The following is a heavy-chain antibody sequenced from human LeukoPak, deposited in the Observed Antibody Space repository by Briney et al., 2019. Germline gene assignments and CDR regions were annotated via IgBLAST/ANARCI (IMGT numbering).Heavy chain of an antibody. Sequence: PSETLSLTCTVSGYSISSGYYWGWIRQPPRKGLEWIGSLYHSGNTYYNPSLKSRVTTSVDTSKNQFSLKLSSVTAADTAVYYCARDNRYYDSSGYPFPTGYYFDYWGQGTLVTVSS. V-gene: IGHV4-38-2*02. CDR1: GYSISSGYY. D-gene: IGHD3-22*01. CDR3: ARDNRYYDSSGYPFPTGYYFDY. CDR2: LYHSGNT. J-gene: IGHJ4*02.